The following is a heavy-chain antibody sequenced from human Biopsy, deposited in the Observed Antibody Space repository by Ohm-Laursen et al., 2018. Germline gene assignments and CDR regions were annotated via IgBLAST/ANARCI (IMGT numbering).Heavy chain of an antibody. CDR1: GGTFINYA. CDR3: ARGPHSGSHSCFDY. CDR2: IIPMFGTA. D-gene: IGHD1-26*01. J-gene: IGHJ4*02. Sequence: ASVTVSCKASGGTFINYAISWMRQAPGQGLEWMGGIIPMFGTANYAQMFQGRVTISADESTSTSYMELSSLTTEDTAIYYCARGPHSGSHSCFDYWGRGTLVTVSS. V-gene: IGHV1-69*13.